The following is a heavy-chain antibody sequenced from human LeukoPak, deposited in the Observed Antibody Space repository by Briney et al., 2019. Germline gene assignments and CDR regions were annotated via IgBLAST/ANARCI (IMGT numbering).Heavy chain of an antibody. D-gene: IGHD3-3*01. CDR1: GYSISSGYY. J-gene: IGHJ6*03. Sequence: SVTLSLTCTVSGYSISSGYYWGWIRQPPWKGLEWIGTIYHSGSTGYNPSLKSRVTISVDTSKNQFSLKLSSVTAADTAVYFCARGADFWSGYRHYYYYYMDVWGKGTTVTVSS. CDR2: IYHSGST. CDR3: ARGADFWSGYRHYYYYYMDV. V-gene: IGHV4-38-2*02.